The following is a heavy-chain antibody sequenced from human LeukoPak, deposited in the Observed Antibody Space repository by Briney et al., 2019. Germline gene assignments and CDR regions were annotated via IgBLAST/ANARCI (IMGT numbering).Heavy chain of an antibody. CDR1: GYTFTSYG. V-gene: IGHV1-18*01. Sequence: ASVKVSCKASGYTFTSYGISWVRQAPGQGLEWMGWISAYNGNTNYAQKVQGRVTMTTDTSTSTAYMEVRSLRSDDTAVYYCARDRAGTTRGWFDPWGQGTLVTVSS. CDR3: ARDRAGTTRGWFDP. D-gene: IGHD1-1*01. CDR2: ISAYNGNT. J-gene: IGHJ5*02.